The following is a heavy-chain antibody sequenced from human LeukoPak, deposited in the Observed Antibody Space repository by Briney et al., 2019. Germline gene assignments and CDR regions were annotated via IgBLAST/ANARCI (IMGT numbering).Heavy chain of an antibody. CDR1: GYTFTSYD. J-gene: IGHJ4*02. Sequence: GASVKASCKASGYTFTSYDINWVRQATGQGLEWMGWMNPNSGNTGYAQKFQGRVTMTRNTSISTAYMELSSLRSEDTAVYYCARGHRGGRYGCSSTSCYSLDYWGQGTLVTVSS. D-gene: IGHD2-2*01. V-gene: IGHV1-8*01. CDR2: MNPNSGNT. CDR3: ARGHRGGRYGCSSTSCYSLDY.